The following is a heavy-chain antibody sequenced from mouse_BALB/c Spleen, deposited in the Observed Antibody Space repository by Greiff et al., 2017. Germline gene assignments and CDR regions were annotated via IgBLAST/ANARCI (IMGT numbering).Heavy chain of an antibody. CDR3: AREGEGYYYGSSDY. CDR1: GYTFTSYT. Sequence: VQLQESAAELARPGASVKMSCKASGYTFTSYTMHWVKQRPGQGLEWIGYINPSSGYTEYNQKFKDKTTLTADKSSSTAYMQLSSLTSEDSAVYYGAREGEGYYYGSSDYWGQGTTLTVSS. J-gene: IGHJ2*01. V-gene: IGHV1-4*02. CDR2: INPSSGYT. D-gene: IGHD1-1*01.